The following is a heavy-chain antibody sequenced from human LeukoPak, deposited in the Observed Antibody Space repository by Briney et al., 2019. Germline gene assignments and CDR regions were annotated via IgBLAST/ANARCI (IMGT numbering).Heavy chain of an antibody. Sequence: GGSLRLSCAASGFTFSTCAMSWARQAPGKGLEWVSGISGTTSGTYYADSVKGRFTISRDNSKNTLFLQVNSLRAEDTAVYYCAKVRTYFYHGLDVWGQGTTVTVSS. V-gene: IGHV3-23*01. CDR1: GFTFSTCA. J-gene: IGHJ6*02. D-gene: IGHD1-14*01. CDR2: ISGTTSGT. CDR3: AKVRTYFYHGLDV.